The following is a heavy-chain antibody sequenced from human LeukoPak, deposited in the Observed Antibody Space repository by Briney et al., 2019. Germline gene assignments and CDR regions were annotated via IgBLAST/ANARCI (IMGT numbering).Heavy chain of an antibody. CDR2: ISGSGGSI. D-gene: IGHD3-16*01. CDR3: GKEGGA. J-gene: IGHJ5*02. Sequence: GGSLRLSCAASGFTFSSYAMNWVRQAPGKGLEWVSAISGSGGSIYYADSVGGRFTISRDNSKDMVYLQMNSLKVEDTATYYCGKEGGAWGQGTKVTVSS. CDR1: GFTFSSYA. V-gene: IGHV3-23*01.